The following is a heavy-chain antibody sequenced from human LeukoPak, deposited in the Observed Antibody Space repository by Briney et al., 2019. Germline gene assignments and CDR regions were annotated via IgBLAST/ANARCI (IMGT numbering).Heavy chain of an antibody. CDR2: ISSSGSTI. D-gene: IGHD6-13*01. J-gene: IGHJ5*02. Sequence: GGSLRLSRAASGFTFSDYYMSWIRQAPGKGLEWVSYISSSGSTIYYADSVKGRFTISRDNAKNSLYLQMNSLRAEDTAVYYCAKASGYSTDNWFDPWGQGTLVTVSS. CDR3: AKASGYSTDNWFDP. V-gene: IGHV3-11*01. CDR1: GFTFSDYY.